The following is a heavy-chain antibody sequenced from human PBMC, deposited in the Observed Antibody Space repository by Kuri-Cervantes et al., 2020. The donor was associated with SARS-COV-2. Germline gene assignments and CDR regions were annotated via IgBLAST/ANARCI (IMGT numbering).Heavy chain of an antibody. CDR1: GFTFSSYA. J-gene: IGHJ6*02. D-gene: IGHD4-11*01. V-gene: IGHV3-23*01. Sequence: GGSLRLSCAASGFTFSSYAMSWVRQAPGKGLEWVSDISGSGGSTYYADSVKGRFTISIDNAKNMLFLQMNSLRAEDTAVYYCSRDKCGPTTVTPYYYGMDVWGQGTTVTVSS. CDR2: ISGSGGST. CDR3: SRDKCGPTTVTPYYYGMDV.